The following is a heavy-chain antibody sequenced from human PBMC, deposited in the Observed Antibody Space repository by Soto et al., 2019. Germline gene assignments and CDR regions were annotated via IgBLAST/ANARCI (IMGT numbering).Heavy chain of an antibody. CDR2: VFHTGNT. D-gene: IGHD7-27*01. CDR1: GDSISSSVW. V-gene: IGHV4-4*02. CDR3: ARKAWVRFDY. Sequence: SETLSLTCAVSGDSISSSVWWTWVRQPPGKGLEWIGGVFHTGNTNYNPSLKSRVTMSVDKSTNEFPLKVTSVTAADTAIYYCARKAWVRFDYWGLGALVTVS. J-gene: IGHJ4*02.